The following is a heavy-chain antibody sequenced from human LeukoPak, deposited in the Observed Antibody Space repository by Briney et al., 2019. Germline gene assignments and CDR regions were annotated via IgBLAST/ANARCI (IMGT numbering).Heavy chain of an antibody. CDR3: AIEPDYYDSSGRRKSDAFDI. CDR2: IIPIFGTA. CDR1: GGTFSSYA. J-gene: IGHJ3*02. V-gene: IGHV1-69*05. D-gene: IGHD3-22*01. Sequence: SVTVSFKASGGTFSSYAISWVRQAPGQGLEWMGGIIPIFGTANYAQKFQGRVRITTDKYKSKDYMELISLRSEDTAVYYCAIEPDYYDSSGRRKSDAFDIWGQGTMVTVSS.